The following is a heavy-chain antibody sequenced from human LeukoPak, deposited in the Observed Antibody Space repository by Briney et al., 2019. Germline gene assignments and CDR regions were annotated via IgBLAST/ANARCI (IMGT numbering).Heavy chain of an antibody. CDR3: ARGDDILTGYSRTIDY. J-gene: IGHJ4*02. D-gene: IGHD3-9*01. CDR1: GFTFSSHW. V-gene: IGHV3-74*01. CDR2: INRDGSST. Sequence: GGSLRLSCAASGFTFSSHWIHWVRQAPGKGLVWVSGINRDGSSTSYADSVKGRFTISRDNAKNTLYLQMNSLRAEDTAVYYCARGDDILTGYSRTIDYWGQGTLVTVSS.